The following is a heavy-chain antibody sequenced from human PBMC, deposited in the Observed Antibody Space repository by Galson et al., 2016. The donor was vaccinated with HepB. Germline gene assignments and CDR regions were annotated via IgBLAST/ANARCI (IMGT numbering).Heavy chain of an antibody. J-gene: IGHJ4*02. V-gene: IGHV3-15*01. CDR3: VTRGGENN. CDR1: GFSFADAW. D-gene: IGHD2-21*01. CDR2: IKSKTAVGTT. Sequence: LRLSCAASGFSFADAWMNWVRQAPGKGLEWVGRIKSKTAVGTTDYAAPVKGRFTISRDDSKNTLYLQMNSLKTEDTAMYYCVTRGGENNWGPGTLVTVSS.